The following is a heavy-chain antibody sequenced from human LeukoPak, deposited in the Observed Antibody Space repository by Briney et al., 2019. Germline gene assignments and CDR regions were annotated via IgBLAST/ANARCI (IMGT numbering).Heavy chain of an antibody. Sequence: GGSLRLSCAASGFTFSSYGMPWVRQAPGKGLEWVAVISYDGSNKYYADSVKGRFTISRDNPKNTLYLQMNSLRAEDTAVYYCAKSRTSYYYDSSGFNDAFDIWGQGTMVTVSS. CDR1: GFTFSSYG. V-gene: IGHV3-30*18. J-gene: IGHJ3*02. D-gene: IGHD3-22*01. CDR2: ISYDGSNK. CDR3: AKSRTSYYYDSSGFNDAFDI.